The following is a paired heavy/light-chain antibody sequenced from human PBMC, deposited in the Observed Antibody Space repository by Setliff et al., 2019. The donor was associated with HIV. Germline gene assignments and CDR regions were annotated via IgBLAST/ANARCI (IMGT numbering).Light chain of an antibody. Sequence: DIQMTQSPSTLSASVGDRVTITCRASQSISNWLAWYQQKPGKAPKLLIYKASTLESGVPSRFSGSRSGTEFTLTISSLQPDDFATYYCQQYYSYSYSFGQGTKLEIK. CDR3: QQYYSYSYS. CDR1: QSISNW. CDR2: KAS. V-gene: IGKV1-5*03. J-gene: IGKJ2*03.
Heavy chain of an antibody. CDR3: ARIRGYYDSTGYYWNDY. D-gene: IGHD3-22*01. J-gene: IGHJ4*02. CDR1: GFSLSNIKMG. V-gene: IGHV2-26*01. Sequence: QVTLKESGPVLVKPTETLTLTCTVSGFSLSNIKMGVSWIRQPPGQALEWLAHIFSNDEKSYSTSLKSRLTISKDTSKSQVALIMTNMDPVDTATYYCARIRGYYDSTGYYWNDYWGQGTLVTVSS. CDR2: IFSNDEK.